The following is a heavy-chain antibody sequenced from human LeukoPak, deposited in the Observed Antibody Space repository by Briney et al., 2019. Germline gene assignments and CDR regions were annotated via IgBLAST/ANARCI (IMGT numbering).Heavy chain of an antibody. CDR2: ISYDGSNK. D-gene: IGHD1-26*01. Sequence: GGSLRLSCAASGFTFSSYGMHWVRQAPGKGLEWVAVISYDGSNKYYADSVKGRFTISRDNSKNTLYLQMNILRAEDTAVYYCARDLASGSYTYYFDYWGQGTLVTVSS. CDR3: ARDLASGSYTYYFDY. J-gene: IGHJ4*02. V-gene: IGHV3-30*03. CDR1: GFTFSSYG.